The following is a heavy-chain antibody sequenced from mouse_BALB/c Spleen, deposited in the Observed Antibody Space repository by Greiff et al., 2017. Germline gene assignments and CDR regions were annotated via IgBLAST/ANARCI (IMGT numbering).Heavy chain of an antibody. Sequence: LVESGPELVKPGASVKISCKASGYAFSSSWMNWVKQRPGQGLEWIGRIYPGDGDTNYNGKFKGKATLTADKSSSTAYMQLSSLTSVDSAVYFCAREGVRRAWFAYWGQGTLVTVSA. CDR2: IYPGDGDT. J-gene: IGHJ3*01. CDR3: AREGVRRAWFAY. D-gene: IGHD1-2*01. CDR1: GYAFSSSW. V-gene: IGHV1-82*01.